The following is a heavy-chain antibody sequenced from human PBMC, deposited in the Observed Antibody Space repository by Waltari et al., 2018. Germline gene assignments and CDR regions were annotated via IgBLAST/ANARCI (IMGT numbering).Heavy chain of an antibody. V-gene: IGHV1-69*10. CDR2: IIPILGIA. CDR3: ARDGVATHYYYYMDV. D-gene: IGHD5-12*01. CDR1: GGTFSSYA. Sequence: QVQLVQSGAEVKKPGSSVKVSCKASGGTFSSYAISWVRQAPGQGLEWMGGIIPILGIANYAQKFQGRVTITADKSTSTAYMELSSLRSEDTAVYYCARDGVATHYYYYMDVWGQGTMVTVSS. J-gene: IGHJ6*03.